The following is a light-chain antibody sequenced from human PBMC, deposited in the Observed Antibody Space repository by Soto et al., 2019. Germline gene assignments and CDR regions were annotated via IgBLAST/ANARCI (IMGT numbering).Light chain of an antibody. CDR2: GES. CDR1: QRLSSF. V-gene: IGKV1-39*01. Sequence: DIQLTQSPSSLSASVGDRVTITCRAGQRLSSFLNWYQQKPGKAPTLLIYGESTLQSGVPSRCSGRGSGTNFTLTINTLLPEDVATYYYQQSNSTPLFTFGPGTKVDI. CDR3: QQSNSTPLFT. J-gene: IGKJ3*01.